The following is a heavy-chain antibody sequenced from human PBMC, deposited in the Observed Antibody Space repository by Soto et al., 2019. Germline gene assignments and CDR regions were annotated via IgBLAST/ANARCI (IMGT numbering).Heavy chain of an antibody. CDR3: ARGDSSGYKFFDY. Sequence: SETLSLTCTVSGGSISDYYWSWIRQPPGKGLEWIGYFYYSGGTSYNPSLKSRLTISVDTSKNQFSLRLTSVTAADTAVYYCARGDSSGYKFFDYWGQGTLVTVSS. CDR2: FYYSGGT. D-gene: IGHD3-22*01. V-gene: IGHV4-59*01. CDR1: GGSISDYY. J-gene: IGHJ4*02.